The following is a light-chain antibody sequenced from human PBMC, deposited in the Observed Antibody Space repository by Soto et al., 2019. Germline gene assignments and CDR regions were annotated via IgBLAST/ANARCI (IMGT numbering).Light chain of an antibody. V-gene: IGKV1-5*03. CDR2: KAS. CDR1: QSISSW. CDR3: LQDYNYPRT. Sequence: DIQMTQSPSTLSASVGDRVTITCRASQSISSWLAWYQQKPGKAPNLLIYKASTLESGVPSRFSGSGSGTDFTLTISSLQPEDFATYYCLQDYNYPRTFGQGTKVE. J-gene: IGKJ1*01.